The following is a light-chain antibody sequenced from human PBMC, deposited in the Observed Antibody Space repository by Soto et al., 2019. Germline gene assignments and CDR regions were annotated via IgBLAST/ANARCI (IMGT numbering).Light chain of an antibody. Sequence: QSVLTQPASVSGSPGQSITISCTGTSSDVGVYNYVSWYQQHPGKAPKLIIFEVSYRPSGVSNRFSGSKSGNTASLTISGLQAEDEADYYCSSYTSSSTYVFGTGTKVTVL. CDR3: SSYTSSSTYV. V-gene: IGLV2-14*01. CDR2: EVS. CDR1: SSDVGVYNY. J-gene: IGLJ1*01.